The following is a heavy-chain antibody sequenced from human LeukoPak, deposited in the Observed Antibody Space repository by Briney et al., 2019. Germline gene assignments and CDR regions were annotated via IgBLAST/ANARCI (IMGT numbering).Heavy chain of an antibody. CDR3: ARGYYDFWSGTLDY. CDR1: GGTFSSYA. D-gene: IGHD3-3*01. Sequence: GASVKVSCKASGGTFSSYAISWVRQAPGQGLEWMGGIIPIFGTANYAQKFQGRVTITTDESTSTAYMELSSLRSEDTAVSYCARGYYDFWSGTLDYWGQGTLVTVSS. V-gene: IGHV1-69*05. J-gene: IGHJ4*02. CDR2: IIPIFGTA.